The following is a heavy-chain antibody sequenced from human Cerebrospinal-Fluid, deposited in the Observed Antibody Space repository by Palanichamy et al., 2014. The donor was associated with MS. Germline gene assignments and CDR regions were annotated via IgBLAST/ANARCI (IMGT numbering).Heavy chain of an antibody. CDR1: GGSISSGSYY. CDR2: LYPSGST. J-gene: IGHJ4*02. D-gene: IGHD4-11*01. CDR3: ARSDFSNTVDY. V-gene: IGHV4-39*01. Sequence: QLQLQESGPGLVKPSETLSLTCTVSGGSISSGSYYWVWIRQPPGKGLEWIGSLYPSGSTYYNPSLKSRVTISVDTSKNQFSLNLNSVTAADTAVYYCARSDFSNTVDYWGQGTLVTVSS.